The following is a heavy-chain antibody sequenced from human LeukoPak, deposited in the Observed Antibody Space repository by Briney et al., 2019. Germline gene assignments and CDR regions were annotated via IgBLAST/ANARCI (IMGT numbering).Heavy chain of an antibody. D-gene: IGHD3-3*01. Sequence: SETLSLTCTVSGGSISSTNYYWGWIRQPPGKGLEWIGSISYSGGTYYNPSLKSRVTISVNTSKNQFSLKLSSVTAADTAVYYCASWSNWGQGTLVTVSS. CDR1: GGSISSTNYY. CDR3: ASWSN. J-gene: IGHJ4*02. CDR2: ISYSGGT. V-gene: IGHV4-39*07.